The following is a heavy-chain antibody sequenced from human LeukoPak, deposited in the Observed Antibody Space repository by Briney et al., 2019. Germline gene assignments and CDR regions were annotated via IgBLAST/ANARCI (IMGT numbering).Heavy chain of an antibody. D-gene: IGHD6-13*01. CDR1: GFTFSSSW. V-gene: IGHV3-74*01. J-gene: IGHJ4*02. CDR2: LNSDGRST. Sequence: SGGSLRLSCAASGFTFSSSWMHWVRQAPGEGLVWVSRLNSDGRSTNYADFVKGRFIISRDNAKNTLYLQMNSLRIEDMAVYYCAKESSTWRQADSLFDYWGQGILVTVSS. CDR3: AKESSTWRQADSLFDY.